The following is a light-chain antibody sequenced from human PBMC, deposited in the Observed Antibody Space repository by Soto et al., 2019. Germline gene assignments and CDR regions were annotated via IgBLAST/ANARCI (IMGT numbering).Light chain of an antibody. CDR1: QGIRND. V-gene: IGKV1-17*01. J-gene: IGKJ2*01. Sequence: DIQMTQSPSSLSASVGDRATITCRASQGIRNDLGWYQQKPGQAPKRQIYAASRLQSGDPSRFSDSGSGTEVTLTVSSLQPEDFATEYCLQHNSYPHTFGQVTKLYIK. CDR2: AAS. CDR3: LQHNSYPHT.